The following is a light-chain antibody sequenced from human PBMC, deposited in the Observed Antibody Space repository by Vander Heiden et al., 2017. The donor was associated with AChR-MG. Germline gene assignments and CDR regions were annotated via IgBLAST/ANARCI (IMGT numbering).Light chain of an antibody. J-gene: IGKJ3*01. CDR2: AAS. V-gene: IGKV1-39*01. Sequence: DIQMTQSPSSLSASVGDRVTITCRANQSINNYLNWYQQKPGKAPRLLIYAASSLQSGVPSRFSGSGSGTDFTLTIGSLQPEDFAAYYCQQTDSTRFTFGHGTKVDIK. CDR1: QSINNY. CDR3: QQTDSTRFT.